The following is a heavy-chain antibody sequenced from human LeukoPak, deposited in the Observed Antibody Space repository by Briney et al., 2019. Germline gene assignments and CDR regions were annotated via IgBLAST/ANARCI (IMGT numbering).Heavy chain of an antibody. D-gene: IGHD3-22*01. Sequence: GGPLTLSCAASGFTFSSYAMSWVRQAPGKGLEWVSATSGSGGSTYYADSVKGRFTISRDNSKNTLYLQMNSLRAEDTAVYYCAKDRRRIVVVIVDYWGQGTLVTVSS. CDR2: TSGSGGST. V-gene: IGHV3-23*01. J-gene: IGHJ4*02. CDR3: AKDRRRIVVVIVDY. CDR1: GFTFSSYA.